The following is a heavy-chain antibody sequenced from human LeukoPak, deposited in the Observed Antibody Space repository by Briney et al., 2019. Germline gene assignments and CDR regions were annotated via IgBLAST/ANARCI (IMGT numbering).Heavy chain of an antibody. CDR2: ISGSGGST. Sequence: GGSLRLSCAASGFTFSSYAMSWVRRAPGKGLEWVSAISGSGGSTYYADSVKGRFTISRDNSKNTLYLQMNSLKTEDTAVYYCTTEVAVAGAVYYYYYMDVWGKGTTVTVSS. CDR1: GFTFSSYA. CDR3: TTEVAVAGAVYYYYYMDV. V-gene: IGHV3-23*01. J-gene: IGHJ6*03. D-gene: IGHD6-19*01.